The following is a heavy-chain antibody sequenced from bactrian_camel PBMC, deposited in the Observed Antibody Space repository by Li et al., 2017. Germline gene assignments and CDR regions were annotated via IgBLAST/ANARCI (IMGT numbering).Heavy chain of an antibody. Sequence: GGLVQLGGSLRLSCAASGFTASGSAMSWVRQAPGKGLEWGSGINKGGGSTYYADSVKGRFTINRDNAGNTVYLQMNSLKAEDTAMYYCAAGRYCDNGYRLIDYWGQGTQVTVS. CDR1: GFTASGSA. V-gene: IGHV3S31*01. CDR3: AAGRYCDNGYRLIDY. J-gene: IGHJ4*01. CDR2: INKGGGST. D-gene: IGHD1*01.